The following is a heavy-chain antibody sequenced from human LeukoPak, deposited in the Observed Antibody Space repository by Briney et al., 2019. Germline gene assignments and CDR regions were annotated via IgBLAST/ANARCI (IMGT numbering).Heavy chain of an antibody. Sequence: SGGSLRLSCAAYGFTFSSYGMHWVRQAPGKGLEWVAFIRYDGSNKYYADSVKGRFTISRDNSKNTLYLQMNSLRAEDTAVYYCAKVAVTTFGCFDPWGQGTLVTVSS. CDR2: IRYDGSNK. D-gene: IGHD3-10*02. CDR3: AKVAVTTFGCFDP. CDR1: GFTFSSYG. V-gene: IGHV3-30*02. J-gene: IGHJ5*02.